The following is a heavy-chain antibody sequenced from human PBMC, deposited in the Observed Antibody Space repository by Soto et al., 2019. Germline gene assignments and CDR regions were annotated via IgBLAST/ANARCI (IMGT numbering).Heavy chain of an antibody. CDR2: IYYSGST. V-gene: IGHV4-31*03. CDR3: ARAPHSKVRGVIV. J-gene: IGHJ4*02. D-gene: IGHD3-10*01. Sequence: SETLSLTCTVSGGSISSGGYYWSWIRQHPGKGLEWIGYIYYSGSTYYNPSLKSRVTISVDASKNQFSLKLSSVTAADTAVYYCARAPHSKVRGVIVWGQGTLVTVSS. CDR1: GGSISSGGYY.